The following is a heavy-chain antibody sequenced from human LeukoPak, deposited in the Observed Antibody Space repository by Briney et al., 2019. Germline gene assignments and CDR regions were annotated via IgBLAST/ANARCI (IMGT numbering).Heavy chain of an antibody. CDR1: GYSFTTFG. J-gene: IGHJ4*02. V-gene: IGHV1-18*01. CDR2: ISAYNNNT. Sequence: ASVKVSCKASGYSFTTFGISWVRQAPGQGPEWMGWISAYNNNTNYAQKFQDRMIMGTDPSTSTVYMELGSLRFDDTAVYYCARTSYGTFDNRGQGTLVTVSS. CDR3: ARTSYGTFDN. D-gene: IGHD3-10*01.